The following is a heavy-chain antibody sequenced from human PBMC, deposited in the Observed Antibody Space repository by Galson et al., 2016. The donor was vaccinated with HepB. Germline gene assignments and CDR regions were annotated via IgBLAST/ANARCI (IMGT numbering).Heavy chain of an antibody. V-gene: IGHV1-18*04. CDR1: GYTFTNYD. J-gene: IGHJ5*02. Sequence: SVKVSCKGSGYTFTNYDFSWVRQAPGQGLEWMGWISAYNGNTKYAQNFQGRVTMTTDTSTSTLYMELRSLRSDDTAVYYCARDWLTGYLDPWGQGTLVTVSS. D-gene: IGHD3-9*01. CDR3: ARDWLTGYLDP. CDR2: ISAYNGNT.